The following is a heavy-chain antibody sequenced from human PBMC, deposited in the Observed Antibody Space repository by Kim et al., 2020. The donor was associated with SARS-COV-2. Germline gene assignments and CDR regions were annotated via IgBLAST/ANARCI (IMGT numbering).Heavy chain of an antibody. Sequence: ADSVKGRFTISRDNAKNSLYLQMNSLRAEDTALYYCAKARFLEWLSYFDYWGQGTLVTVSS. V-gene: IGHV3-9*01. J-gene: IGHJ4*02. D-gene: IGHD3-3*01. CDR3: AKARFLEWLSYFDY.